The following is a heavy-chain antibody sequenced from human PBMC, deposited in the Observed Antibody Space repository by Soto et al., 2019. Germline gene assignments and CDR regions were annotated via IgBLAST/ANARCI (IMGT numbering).Heavy chain of an antibody. D-gene: IGHD3-22*01. CDR3: ARAGNYYDSSGYSDY. Sequence: SVKVSCKASGGTFSSYAISWVRQAPGQGLEWMGGIIPIFGTANYAQKFQGRVTITADESTSTAYMELSSLRSEDTAVYYCARAGNYYDSSGYSDYWGQGTLVTVSS. V-gene: IGHV1-69*13. CDR1: GGTFSSYA. CDR2: IIPIFGTA. J-gene: IGHJ4*02.